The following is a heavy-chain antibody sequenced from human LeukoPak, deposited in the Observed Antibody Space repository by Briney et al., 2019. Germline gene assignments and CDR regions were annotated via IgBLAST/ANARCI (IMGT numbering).Heavy chain of an antibody. Sequence: GGSLRLSCAASGFTFSTYSMHWVRQAPDKGLESVAVISQDGSTQYYAGSVQGRFTISRGNSENTLYLQLNSLRPEDTAVYYCSRDGEHGYNDIDYWGQGTLVTVSS. J-gene: IGHJ4*02. CDR3: SRDGEHGYNDIDY. CDR2: ISQDGSTQ. CDR1: GFTFSTYS. D-gene: IGHD5-24*01. V-gene: IGHV3-30-3*01.